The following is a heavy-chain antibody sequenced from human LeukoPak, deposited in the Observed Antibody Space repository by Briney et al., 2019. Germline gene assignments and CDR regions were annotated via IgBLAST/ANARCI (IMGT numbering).Heavy chain of an antibody. CDR3: AELGITMIGGV. V-gene: IGHV3-7*01. CDR2: IRQDGSQK. Sequence: PGGSLRLSCAASGFTFSSYWMSWVRQAPGKGLEWVATIRQDGSQKYYADSVKGRFTISRDNSKNTLYLQMNSLRAEDTAVYYCAELGITMIGGVWGKGTTVTISS. CDR1: GFTFSSYW. D-gene: IGHD3-10*02. J-gene: IGHJ6*04.